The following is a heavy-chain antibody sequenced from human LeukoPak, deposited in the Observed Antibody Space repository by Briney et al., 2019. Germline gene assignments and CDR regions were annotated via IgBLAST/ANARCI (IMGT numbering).Heavy chain of an antibody. V-gene: IGHV3-48*03. J-gene: IGHJ4*02. CDR2: IGSSGSST. D-gene: IGHD3-22*01. CDR1: GFTSSSYE. Sequence: PGGSLRLSCAASGFTSSSYEMNWVRQAPGKGLEWVSYIGSSGSSTYYADSVKGRFTISRDNAKNSLYLQMNSLRAEDTAVYYCARDAYYYDSSGYQYYFDYWGQGTLVTVSS. CDR3: ARDAYYYDSSGYQYYFDY.